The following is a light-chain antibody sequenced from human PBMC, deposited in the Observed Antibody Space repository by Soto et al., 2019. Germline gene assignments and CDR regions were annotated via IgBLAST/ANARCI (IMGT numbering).Light chain of an antibody. CDR1: SSNIGAGYD. CDR2: GDN. J-gene: IGLJ2*01. V-gene: IGLV1-40*01. CDR3: QSYDRSLSGFVV. Sequence: QSALTQSPSVSGAPGQRVTISCTGSSSNIGAGYDVHWYQQLPGTAPKVLIYGDNNRPSGVPGRFSGSKSGTSASLAITGLQAEDEADYYCQSYDRSLSGFVVFGGGTKLTVL.